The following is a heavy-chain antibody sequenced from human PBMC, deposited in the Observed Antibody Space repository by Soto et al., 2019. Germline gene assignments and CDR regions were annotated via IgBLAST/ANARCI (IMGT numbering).Heavy chain of an antibody. CDR3: VATTMAYYYGMDV. V-gene: IGHV4-34*01. CDR1: GGSFSDYF. D-gene: IGHD5-12*01. CDR2: INHSGTT. J-gene: IGHJ6*02. Sequence: QVQLQQWGAGLLKPSETLSLTCAVYGGSFSDYFWSWIRQPPGKGLEWIGEINHSGTTNYNPSLKSRVNISLDTSQNHFSLNLSSVTASVTAVYYSVATTMAYYYGMDVWGQGTTLTVSS.